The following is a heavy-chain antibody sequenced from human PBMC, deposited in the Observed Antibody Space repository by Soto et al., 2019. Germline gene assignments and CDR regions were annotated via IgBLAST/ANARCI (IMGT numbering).Heavy chain of an antibody. Sequence: QVHLVESGGDVVQPGRSLRLSCAASGFTFSNYAMHWVRQAPGKGLEWVAVISYDGSNTYYADSVKGRFTISRDNSKNTLYLQMDSLRAEDTAVYVCARRPVTYYFDYWGQGTLVTVSS. CDR3: ARRPVTYYFDY. CDR2: ISYDGSNT. J-gene: IGHJ4*02. D-gene: IGHD4-17*01. V-gene: IGHV3-30-3*01. CDR1: GFTFSNYA.